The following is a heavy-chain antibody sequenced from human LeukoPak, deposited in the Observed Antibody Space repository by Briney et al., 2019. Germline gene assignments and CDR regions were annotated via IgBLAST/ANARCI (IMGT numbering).Heavy chain of an antibody. CDR2: ISAYNGNT. J-gene: IGHJ4*02. CDR1: GYTFTSYG. V-gene: IGHV1-18*01. D-gene: IGHD2-2*01. CDR3: ATLPRSTRSVPGSAADDY. Sequence: GASVKVSCKASGYTFTSYGISWVRQAPGQGLEWMGWISAYNGNTNYAQKLQGRVTMTTDTSTSTAYMELRSLRSDDTAVYYCATLPRSTRSVPGSAADDYWGQGTLVTVSS.